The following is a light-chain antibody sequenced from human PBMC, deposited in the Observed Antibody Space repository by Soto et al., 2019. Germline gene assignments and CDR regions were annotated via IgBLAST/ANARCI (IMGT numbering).Light chain of an antibody. CDR3: QQYNNWPRT. V-gene: IGKV3-15*01. CDR1: QSVSSN. Sequence: EIVMTQSPATLSVSPGERATLSCKASQSVSSNLAWYQQKPGQAPRLLIYGASTRATGIPARFSGSGSGTEFTLTISSPQSEDFAVYYCQQYNNWPRTFGXGTKVDIK. J-gene: IGKJ1*01. CDR2: GAS.